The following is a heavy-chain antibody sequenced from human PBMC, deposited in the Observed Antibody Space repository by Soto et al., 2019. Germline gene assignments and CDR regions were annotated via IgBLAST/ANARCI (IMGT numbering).Heavy chain of an antibody. CDR1: GGSISSSSYY. Sequence: QLQLQESGPGLVKPSETLSLTCTVSGGSISSSSYYWGWIRQPPGKGLEWIGSIYYSGSTYYNPSLKSRVTISVDTSKNQFSLKLSSVTAADTAVYYCARHPRLAAAGTGAWYFDLWGRGTLVTVSS. D-gene: IGHD6-13*01. CDR2: IYYSGST. J-gene: IGHJ2*01. V-gene: IGHV4-39*01. CDR3: ARHPRLAAAGTGAWYFDL.